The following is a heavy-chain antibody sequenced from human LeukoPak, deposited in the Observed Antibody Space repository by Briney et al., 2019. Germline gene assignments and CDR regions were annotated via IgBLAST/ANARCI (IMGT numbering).Heavy chain of an antibody. CDR2: IYPGDSHT. Sequence: GESLKISCKGSGYSFTTYWIGWVRQMPGKGLEWMGIIYPGDSHTIYSPSFQGQVTILADKSISTAYLQWSSLKASDTAMYFCARRPWGFNSPYSFDFWGQGTLVTVSS. V-gene: IGHV5-51*01. D-gene: IGHD5-24*01. J-gene: IGHJ4*02. CDR3: ARRPWGFNSPYSFDF. CDR1: GYSFTTYW.